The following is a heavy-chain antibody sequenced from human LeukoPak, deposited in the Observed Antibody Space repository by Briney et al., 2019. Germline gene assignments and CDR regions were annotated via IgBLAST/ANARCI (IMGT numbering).Heavy chain of an antibody. CDR3: AKDGRIRGVIYGMDV. CDR1: GFTFSSYW. J-gene: IGHJ6*02. V-gene: IGHV3-7*01. Sequence: PGGSLRLSCAASGFTFSSYWMSWVRQAPGKGLEWVANIKQDGSEKYYVDSVKGRFTISRDNAKNSLYLQMNSLRAEDTAVYYCAKDGRIRGVIYGMDVWGQGTTVTVSS. CDR2: IKQDGSEK. D-gene: IGHD3-10*01.